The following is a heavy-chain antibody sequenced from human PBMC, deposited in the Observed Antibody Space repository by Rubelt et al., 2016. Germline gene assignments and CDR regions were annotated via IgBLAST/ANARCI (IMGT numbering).Heavy chain of an antibody. V-gene: IGHV1-3*01. J-gene: IGHJ4*02. D-gene: IGHD6-19*01. Sequence: QVQLVQSGAEVKKPGASVKVSCKASGYTFTSYAMHWVRQAPGQRLEWMGWFNAGNGNTKCSQKYQGRGTITRDTSAGTAYMELSSLRSEDTAVYYCAREGLAVAHDYWGQGTLVTVSS. CDR2: FNAGNGNT. CDR3: AREGLAVAHDY. CDR1: GYTFTSYA.